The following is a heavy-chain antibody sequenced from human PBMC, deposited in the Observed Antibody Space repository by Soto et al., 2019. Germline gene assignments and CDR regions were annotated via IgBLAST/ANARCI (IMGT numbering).Heavy chain of an antibody. V-gene: IGHV3-53*01. CDR3: ARDPPATRHGMDV. J-gene: IGHJ6*02. CDR2: IYSGGST. CDR1: GFTVSSNH. Sequence: PVGSLRLSCAASGFTVSSNHMSWVRQAPGKGLEWVSVIYSGGSTYYADSVRGRFTISRDNSKNTLYLQMKSLRAEDTAVYYCARDPPATRHGMDVWGQGTTVTVSS.